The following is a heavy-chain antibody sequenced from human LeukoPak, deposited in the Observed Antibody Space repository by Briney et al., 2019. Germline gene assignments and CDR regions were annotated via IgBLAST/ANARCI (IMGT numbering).Heavy chain of an antibody. CDR1: GFTFSSYG. CDR3: APRVVGSAPFDY. J-gene: IGHJ4*02. CDR2: IRYDGSNK. Sequence: GGSLRLSCAASGFTFSSYGMHWVRQAPGKGLEWVAFIRYDGSNKYYADSVKGRFTISRDNSKNTLYLQMNNLRAEDTAVYYCAPRVVGSAPFDYWGQGTLVTVSS. V-gene: IGHV3-30*02. D-gene: IGHD2-15*01.